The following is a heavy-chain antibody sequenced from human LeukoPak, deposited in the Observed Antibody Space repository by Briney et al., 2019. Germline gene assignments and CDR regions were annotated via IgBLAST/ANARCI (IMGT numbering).Heavy chain of an antibody. V-gene: IGHV4-39*01. D-gene: IGHD5-12*01. J-gene: IGHJ3*02. CDR3: ARTYSGYDSMDALDI. Sequence: PSETLSLTCTVSGGSMRSGSYYWGWIRQTPGKGLEWIGSAYYAGATFYNPSLKSRVTISVDSSNTQFSLKMTSVTAADTALYFCARTYSGYDSMDALDIWGQGTIVTVSS. CDR1: GGSMRSGSYY. CDR2: AYYAGAT.